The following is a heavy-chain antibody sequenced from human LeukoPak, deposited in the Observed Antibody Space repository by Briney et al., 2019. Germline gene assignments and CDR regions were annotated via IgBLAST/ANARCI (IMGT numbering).Heavy chain of an antibody. J-gene: IGHJ4*02. CDR2: ISSSSSYI. CDR1: GFTFSSYS. Sequence: AGGSLRLSCAASGFTFSSYSMNWVRQAPGKGLEWASSISSSSSYIYYADSVKGRFTISRDNAKNSLYLQMNSLGAEDTAVYYCARGKNFDYWGQGTLVTVSS. CDR3: ARGKNFDY. V-gene: IGHV3-21*01.